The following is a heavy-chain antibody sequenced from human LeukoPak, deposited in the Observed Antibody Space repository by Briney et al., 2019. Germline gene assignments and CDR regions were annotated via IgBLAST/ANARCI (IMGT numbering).Heavy chain of an antibody. CDR3: AREGPYCSSTSCYGGFDY. CDR1: GYTFTNHY. V-gene: IGHV1-46*01. Sequence: ASVKVSCKASGYTFTNHYMHWVRQAPEQGLEWMGIINPSGGSTSYAQKFQGRVTMTRDTSTSTVYMELSSLRSEDTAMYDCAREGPYCSSTSCYGGFDYWGQGTLVTVSS. CDR2: INPSGGST. D-gene: IGHD2-2*01. J-gene: IGHJ4*02.